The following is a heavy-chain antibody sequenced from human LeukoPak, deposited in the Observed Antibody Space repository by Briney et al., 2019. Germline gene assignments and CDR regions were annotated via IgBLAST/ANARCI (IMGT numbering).Heavy chain of an antibody. V-gene: IGHV1-69*06. D-gene: IGHD3-22*01. CDR1: GGTFSSYA. J-gene: IGHJ4*02. Sequence: ASVKVSCKASGGTFSSYAISWVRQAPGQGLEWMGGIIPIFGTANYAQKFQGRVTITADRSTSTAYMELSSLRSEDTAVYYCARDPQRVDYYDSSGYFDYWGQGTLVTVSS. CDR2: IIPIFGTA. CDR3: ARDPQRVDYYDSSGYFDY.